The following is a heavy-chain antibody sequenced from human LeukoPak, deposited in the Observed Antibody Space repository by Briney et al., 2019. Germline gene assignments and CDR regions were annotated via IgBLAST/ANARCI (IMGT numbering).Heavy chain of an antibody. Sequence: SQTLSLTCTVSGDSISSGSYYWSWIRQPPGKGLEWIGEINHSGSTNYNPSLKSRVTISVDTSKNQFSLKLSSVTAADTAVYYCARRGVEERFSLDYYFDYWGQGTLVTVSS. CDR1: GDSISSGSYY. V-gene: IGHV4-39*07. CDR3: ARRGVEERFSLDYYFDY. J-gene: IGHJ4*02. D-gene: IGHD3-3*01. CDR2: INHSGST.